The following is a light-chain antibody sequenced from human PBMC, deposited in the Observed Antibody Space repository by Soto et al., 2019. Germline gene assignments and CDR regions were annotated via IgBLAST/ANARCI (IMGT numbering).Light chain of an antibody. CDR1: SSNIGAGYD. CDR3: QSYDSSLSVV. V-gene: IGLV1-40*01. J-gene: IGLJ2*01. CDR2: CNS. Sequence: QSVLTQPPSVSGAPGQRVTISCTGSSSNIGAGYDVHWYQQLPGTAPKLLIYCNSNRPSGVPDRFSGSKSGTSASRAITGRQAEDEADYYCQSYDSSLSVVFGGGTKRTVL.